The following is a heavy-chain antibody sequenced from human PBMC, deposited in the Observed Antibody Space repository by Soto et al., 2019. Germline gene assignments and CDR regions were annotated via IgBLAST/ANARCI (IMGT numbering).Heavy chain of an antibody. CDR1: GFTFSSYA. CDR3: AKGILVKPPGTRAFDI. V-gene: IGHV3-23*01. D-gene: IGHD6-13*01. CDR2: IGGSGST. J-gene: IGHJ3*02. Sequence: EVQLLESGGGLVQPGGSLRLSCAASGFTFSSYAMSWVRQAPGKGLEWVSTIGGSGSTYYADSVKGRFPISRDNSNNALSLQMNSLRAGDTAVYYCAKGILVKPPGTRAFDIWGQGTMVIVSS.